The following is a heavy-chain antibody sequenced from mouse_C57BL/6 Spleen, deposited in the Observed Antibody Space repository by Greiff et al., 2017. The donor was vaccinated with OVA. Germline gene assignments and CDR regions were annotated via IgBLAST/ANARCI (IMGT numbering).Heavy chain of an antibody. V-gene: IGHV1-53*01. Sequence: VQLQQPGTELVKPGASVKLSCKASGYTFTSYWMHWVKQRPGQGLEWIGNINPSNGGTKYNAKFKSKATLTVDKSSSTAYMQLSSLTSEDSAVYYCARPHYYGSSYDYVDYWGQGTTLTVAS. CDR2: INPSNGGT. J-gene: IGHJ2*01. CDR1: GYTFTSYW. CDR3: ARPHYYGSSYDYVDY. D-gene: IGHD1-1*01.